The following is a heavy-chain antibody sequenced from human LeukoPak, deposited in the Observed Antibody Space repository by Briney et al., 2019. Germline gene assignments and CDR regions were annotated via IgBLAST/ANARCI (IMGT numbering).Heavy chain of an antibody. CDR2: ISSSSSYI. CDR1: GFTFSSYG. Sequence: GGSLRLSCAASGFTFSSYGMNWVRQAPGKGLEWVSSISSSSSYIYYADSVKGRFTISRDNAKNSLYLQMNSLRAEDTAVYYCARDSSGYYVPRYFQHWGQGTLVTVSS. CDR3: ARDSSGYYVPRYFQH. J-gene: IGHJ1*01. D-gene: IGHD3-22*01. V-gene: IGHV3-21*01.